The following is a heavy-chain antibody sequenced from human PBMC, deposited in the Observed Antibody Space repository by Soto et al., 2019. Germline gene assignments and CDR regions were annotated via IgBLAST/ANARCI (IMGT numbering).Heavy chain of an antibody. D-gene: IGHD6-13*01. J-gene: IGHJ4*01. V-gene: IGHV3-30-3*01. CDR3: ARGIAAAGYSYIPGVY. CDR2: ISYDGSNK. CDR1: GFTFSSYA. Sequence: LRLSCAASGFTFSSYAMHWVRQAPGKGLEWVAVISYDGSNKYYADSVKGRFTISRDNSKNTLYLQMNSLRAEDTAVYYCARGIAAAGYSYIPGVYWGHGTLVTVSS.